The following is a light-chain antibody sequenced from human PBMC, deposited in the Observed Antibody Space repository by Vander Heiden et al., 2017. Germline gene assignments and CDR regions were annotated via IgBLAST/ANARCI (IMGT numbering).Light chain of an antibody. CDR2: ENN. CDR3: GTWDSSLSVVV. CDR1: SSNIGSNY. J-gene: IGLJ2*01. Sequence: SVLTQPPSVSAAPGQQVTISCSGSSSNIGSNYVSWYQQLPGTAPKLFIFENNQRPSGIPDRFSASKSGTSATLGITGVQTGDEADYYCGTWDSSLSVVVFGGGTKLTVL. V-gene: IGLV1-51*02.